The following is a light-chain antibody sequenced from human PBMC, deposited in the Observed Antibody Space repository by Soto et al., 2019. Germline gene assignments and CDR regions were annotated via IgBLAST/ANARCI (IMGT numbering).Light chain of an antibody. CDR1: QSVSSSY. V-gene: IGKV3-20*01. CDR3: QQYGSSLGVT. Sequence: IVLTQYPGTLSLSPRERATLSCRASQSVSSSYLAWYQQKPGQAPRLLIYGASSRATGIPDRFSGSGSGTDCTLTSSRLEPEDFAVYYCQQYGSSLGVTFGGGTKVDIK. J-gene: IGKJ4*01. CDR2: GAS.